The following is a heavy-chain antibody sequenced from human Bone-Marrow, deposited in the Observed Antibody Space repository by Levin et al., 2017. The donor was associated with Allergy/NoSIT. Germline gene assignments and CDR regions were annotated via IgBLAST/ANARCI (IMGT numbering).Heavy chain of an antibody. J-gene: IGHJ6*02. CDR2: ISYDGSEK. D-gene: IGHD3-10*01. CDR1: GFNFEVYG. Sequence: GESLKISCAASGFNFEVYGIHWVRQAPGKGLEWVSIISYDGSEKYFADSVKGRFTISRDNAKNTVSLQMNSLRNEDTALYHCVRNSASTLGWRMDVWGQGTMVTVSS. CDR3: VRNSASTLGWRMDV. V-gene: IGHV3-30*03.